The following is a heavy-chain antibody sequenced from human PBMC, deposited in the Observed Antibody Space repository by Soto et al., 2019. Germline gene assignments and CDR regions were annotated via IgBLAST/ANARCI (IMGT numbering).Heavy chain of an antibody. CDR2: INHSGST. CDR1: GGSFSGYY. CDR3: ARVAEGDCSSTSCYFYRQKSKNLDY. Sequence: SETLSLTCAVYGGSFSGYYWSWIRQPPGKGLEWIGEINHSGSTNYNPSLKSRVTISVDTSKNQFSLKLSSVTAADTAVYYCARVAEGDCSSTSCYFYRQKSKNLDYCGQGPLVTVSS. J-gene: IGHJ4*02. D-gene: IGHD2-2*01. V-gene: IGHV4-34*01.